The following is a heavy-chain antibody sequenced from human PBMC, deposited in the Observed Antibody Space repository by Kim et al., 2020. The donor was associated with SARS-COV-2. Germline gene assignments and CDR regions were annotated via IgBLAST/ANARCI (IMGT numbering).Heavy chain of an antibody. Sequence: GGSLRLSCAASGFTFSSYDMYWVRQAPGKGLEWVSAIGTGGDTYYPASVKGRFTISRENAKNSLYLQMNSLRVGDTAVYYCARSDPKYSSGWTNWFDPWGQGTLVTVSS. V-gene: IGHV3-13*01. CDR3: ARSDPKYSSGWTNWFDP. J-gene: IGHJ5*02. D-gene: IGHD6-19*01. CDR2: IGTGGDT. CDR1: GFTFSSYD.